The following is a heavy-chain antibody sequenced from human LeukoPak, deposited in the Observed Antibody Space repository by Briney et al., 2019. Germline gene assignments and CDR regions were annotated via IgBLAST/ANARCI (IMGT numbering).Heavy chain of an antibody. J-gene: IGHJ5*02. CDR1: GFTFNYYG. CDR3: ARDRVNSGSLNWFDP. CDR2: IRYDESNK. V-gene: IGHV3-30*02. Sequence: PGGSLRLSCAASGFTFNYYGMHWVRQAPGKGLEWVAFIRYDESNKYYVESVKGRFTISRDNSKNTLYLQMNSLRAEDTAVYYCARDRVNSGSLNWFDPWGQGTLVTVSS. D-gene: IGHD1-26*01.